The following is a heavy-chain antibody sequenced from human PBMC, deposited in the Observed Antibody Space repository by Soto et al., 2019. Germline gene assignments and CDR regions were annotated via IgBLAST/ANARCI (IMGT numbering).Heavy chain of an antibody. CDR3: ARGPMVPSKTPRVDYFDF. Sequence: ASVKVSCKASGYTFTSYAMHLVRQAPGQGLEWMGIINPSGGSTSYAQKFQGRVTMTRDTSTSTVYMELSSLKSEDTAVYYCARGPMVPSKTPRVDYFDFWGQGTLVTVSS. D-gene: IGHD3-10*01. J-gene: IGHJ4*02. CDR2: INPSGGST. V-gene: IGHV1-46*01. CDR1: GYTFTSYA.